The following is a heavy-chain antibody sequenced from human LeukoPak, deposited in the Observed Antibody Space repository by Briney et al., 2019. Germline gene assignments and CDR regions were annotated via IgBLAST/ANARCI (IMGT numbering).Heavy chain of an antibody. CDR1: GFTFSSYG. Sequence: GGSLRLSCAASGFTFSSYGMHWVRQAPGKGLEWVAFIRYDGSNKYCADSVKGRFTISRDNSKNTLYLQMNSLRAEDTAVYYCARLGYCSGGSCGDYWGQGTLVTVSS. CDR2: IRYDGSNK. V-gene: IGHV3-30*02. CDR3: ARLGYCSGGSCGDY. D-gene: IGHD2-15*01. J-gene: IGHJ4*02.